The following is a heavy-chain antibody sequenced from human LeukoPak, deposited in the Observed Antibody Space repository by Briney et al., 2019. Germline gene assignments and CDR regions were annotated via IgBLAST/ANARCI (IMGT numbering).Heavy chain of an antibody. CDR1: GGPISSYY. V-gene: IGHV4-59*12. J-gene: IGHJ3*02. CDR2: IYYSGST. CDR3: AREPPGYYDSSGYYLGVGAFDI. Sequence: PSETLSLTCTVSGGPISSYYWSWIRQPPGKGLEWIGYIYYSGSTNYNPSLKSRVTISVDTSKNQFSLKLSSVTAADTAVYYCAREPPGYYDSSGYYLGVGAFDIWGQGTMVTVSS. D-gene: IGHD3-22*01.